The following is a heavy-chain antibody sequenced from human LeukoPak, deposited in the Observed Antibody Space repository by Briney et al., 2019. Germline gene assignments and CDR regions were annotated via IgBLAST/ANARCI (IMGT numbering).Heavy chain of an antibody. CDR2: IYYSGST. V-gene: IGHV4-59*01. J-gene: IGHJ4*02. CDR1: GGSMSPYH. Sequence: PSETLSLTCTVSGGSMSPYHWGWIRQPPGKGLEWTGYIYYSGSTNYNPSLKSRVTISVDTSKNQFSLKLSSVTAADTAVYYCARERRESSSWYNRYFDYWGQGTLDTVSS. D-gene: IGHD6-13*01. CDR3: ARERRESSSWYNRYFDY.